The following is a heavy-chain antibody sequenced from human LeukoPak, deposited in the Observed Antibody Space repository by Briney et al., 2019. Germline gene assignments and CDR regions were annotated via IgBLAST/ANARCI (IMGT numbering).Heavy chain of an antibody. CDR2: ISSSGSTI. CDR3: ARVAGGGYYDSSGTVDY. CDR1: GFTFSDYY. V-gene: IGHV3-11*04. J-gene: IGHJ4*02. D-gene: IGHD3-22*01. Sequence: GGSLRLSCAASGFTFSDYYMSWIRQAPGKGLEWVSYISSSGSTICYADSVKGRFTISRDNAKNSLYLQMNSLRAEDTAVYYCARVAGGGYYDSSGTVDYWGQGTLVTVSS.